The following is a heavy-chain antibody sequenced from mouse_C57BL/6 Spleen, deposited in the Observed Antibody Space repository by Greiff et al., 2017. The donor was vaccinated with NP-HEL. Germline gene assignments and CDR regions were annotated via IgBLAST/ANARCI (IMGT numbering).Heavy chain of an antibody. J-gene: IGHJ2*01. Sequence: QLQQSGPELVKPGASVKISCKASGYAFSSSWMNWVKQRPGKGLEWIGRIYPGDGDTNYNGKFKGKATLTADKSSSTAYMQLSSLTSEDSAVYFCARGVSLDYWGQGTTLTVSS. CDR2: IYPGDGDT. V-gene: IGHV1-82*01. CDR1: GYAFSSSW. CDR3: ARGVSLDY. D-gene: IGHD6-2*01.